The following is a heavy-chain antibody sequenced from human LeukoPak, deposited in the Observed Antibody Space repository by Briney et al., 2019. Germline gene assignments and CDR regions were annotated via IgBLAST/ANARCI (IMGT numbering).Heavy chain of an antibody. Sequence: GGSLRLSCAASGFTFSNAWMSWVRQAPGKGLEWVGRIKSKTDGGTTDYAAPVKGRFTISRDDSKNTLYLQMNSLKTEDTAVYYCTKETTRRYDSKRRDAFDIWGQGTMVTVSS. CDR2: IKSKTDGGTT. V-gene: IGHV3-15*01. CDR3: TKETTRRYDSKRRDAFDI. D-gene: IGHD3-22*01. J-gene: IGHJ3*02. CDR1: GFTFSNAW.